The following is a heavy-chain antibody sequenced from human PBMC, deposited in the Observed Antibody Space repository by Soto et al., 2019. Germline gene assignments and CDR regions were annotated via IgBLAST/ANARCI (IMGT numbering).Heavy chain of an antibody. D-gene: IGHD5-18*01. J-gene: IGHJ3*02. CDR2: IIPIFGTA. Sequence: ASVKVSCKASGGTFSSYAISWVRQAPGQGPEWMGGIIPIFGTANYAQKFQGRVTITADESTSTAYMELSSLRSEDTAVYYCARVAGGYSYGWDAFDIWGQGTMVTVSS. CDR1: GGTFSSYA. V-gene: IGHV1-69*13. CDR3: ARVAGGYSYGWDAFDI.